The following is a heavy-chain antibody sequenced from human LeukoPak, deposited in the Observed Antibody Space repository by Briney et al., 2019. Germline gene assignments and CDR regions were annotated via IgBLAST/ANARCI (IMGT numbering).Heavy chain of an antibody. CDR2: IWYDGSNE. V-gene: IGHV3-33*01. CDR3: ARDRWCTNGVCYTVY. D-gene: IGHD2-8*01. CDR1: GLMFSSHG. J-gene: IGHJ4*02. Sequence: PGRSLRLSCAASSGLMFSSHGMHLVRQAPGKGLEWVAVIWYDGSNEYYVDSVKGRFTISRDNSKNTLYLQMNSLRAEDTAVYYCARDRWCTNGVCYTVYWGQGTLVTVSS.